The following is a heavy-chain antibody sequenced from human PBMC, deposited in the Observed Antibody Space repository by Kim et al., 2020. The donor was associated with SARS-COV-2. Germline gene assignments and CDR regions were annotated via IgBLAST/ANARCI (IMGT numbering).Heavy chain of an antibody. CDR3: ARMITMVRGVIIVNWFDP. CDR1: GGTFSSYA. Sequence: SVKVSCKASGGTFSSYAISWVRQAPGQGLEWMGGIIPIFGTANYAQKFQGRVTITADESTSTAYMELSSLRSEDTAVYYCARMITMVRGVIIVNWFDPWGQGTLVTVSS. D-gene: IGHD3-10*01. CDR2: IIPIFGTA. J-gene: IGHJ5*02. V-gene: IGHV1-69*13.